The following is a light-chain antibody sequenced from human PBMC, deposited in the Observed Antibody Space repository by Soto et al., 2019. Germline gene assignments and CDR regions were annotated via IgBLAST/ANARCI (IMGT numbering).Light chain of an antibody. CDR3: CSYTTSSTYV. Sequence: QSVLTQPASVSGSPGQSIAISCTGTSSDVGGYNYVSWHQQHPGKAPKLMIYDVSNRPSGVSNRFSGSKSGNTASLTISGLQAEDEADYYCCSYTTSSTYVFGTGTKFTVL. CDR1: SSDVGGYNY. J-gene: IGLJ1*01. CDR2: DVS. V-gene: IGLV2-14*03.